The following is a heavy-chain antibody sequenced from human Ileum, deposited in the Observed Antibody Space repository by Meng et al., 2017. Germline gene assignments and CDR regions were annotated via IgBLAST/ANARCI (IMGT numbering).Heavy chain of an antibody. D-gene: IGHD2-15*01. Sequence: ASVKVSCKASGYTFTSYGISWVRQAPGQGLEWMGWISAYNGNTNYAQKLQGRVTMTTDTSTSTAYMELRSLRSDDTAVYYCARDTYCSGGSCHRTGFDYWGQGTLVTVSS. V-gene: IGHV1-18*01. J-gene: IGHJ4*02. CDR1: GYTFTSYG. CDR2: ISAYNGNT. CDR3: ARDTYCSGGSCHRTGFDY.